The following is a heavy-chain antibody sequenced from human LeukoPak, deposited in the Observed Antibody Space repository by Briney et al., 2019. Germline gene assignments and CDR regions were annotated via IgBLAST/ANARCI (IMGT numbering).Heavy chain of an antibody. CDR1: GFTFSSYA. D-gene: IGHD3-10*02. J-gene: IGHJ4*02. CDR2: ISGSGDTT. V-gene: IGHV3-23*01. CDR3: AVFPTHY. Sequence: PGGSLRLSCAASGFTFSSYAMSWVRQAPGKGLEWVSAISGSGDTTYYADSVKGRFTISRDNAKNSLYLQMNSLRAEDTAVYYCAVFPTHYWGQGTLVTVSS.